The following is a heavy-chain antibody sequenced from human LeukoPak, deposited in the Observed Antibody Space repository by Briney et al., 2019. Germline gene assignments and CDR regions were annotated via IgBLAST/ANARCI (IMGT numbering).Heavy chain of an antibody. V-gene: IGHV1-69*04. J-gene: IGHJ5*02. CDR3: ASGYYDSSGYHNWFDP. Sequence: SVKVSCKASGGTFSSYAISWVRPAPGQGLEWMGRIIPILGIANYAQKFQGRVTITADKSTSTAYMELSSLRSEDTAVYYCASGYYDSSGYHNWFDPWGQGTLVTVSS. CDR1: GGTFSSYA. CDR2: IIPILGIA. D-gene: IGHD3-22*01.